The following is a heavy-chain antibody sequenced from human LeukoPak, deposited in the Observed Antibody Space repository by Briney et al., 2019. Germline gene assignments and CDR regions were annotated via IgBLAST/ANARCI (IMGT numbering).Heavy chain of an antibody. CDR2: ISGDGSTT. V-gene: IGHV3-74*01. J-gene: IGHJ4*02. CDR1: GFTFSNYL. D-gene: IGHD6-13*01. CDR3: AKDPSRVIAEIDY. Sequence: GGSLRLSCAASGFTFSNYLMHWVRQAPGKGLVWVSRISGDGSTTTYADSVKGRFTISRDNSKNTLYLQMNSLRAEDTAVYYCAKDPSRVIAEIDYWGQGTLVTVSS.